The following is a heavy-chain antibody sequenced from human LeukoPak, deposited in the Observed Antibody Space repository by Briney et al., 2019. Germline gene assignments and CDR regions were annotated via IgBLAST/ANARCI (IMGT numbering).Heavy chain of an antibody. CDR3: ARDYWNRTGLATIILSYFDN. Sequence: QSGTSLRPSCAASGFTFNNYGIHWVRQPPGKGLEWVAFRRNDGSNEDYADSVKGRFTISRDNYKNTVYLQMNSLRVEDTAMYYCARDYWNRTGLATIILSYFDNWGQGTLVTVAS. V-gene: IGHV3-33*01. CDR1: GFTFNNYG. D-gene: IGHD1-1*01. J-gene: IGHJ4*02. CDR2: RRNDGSNE.